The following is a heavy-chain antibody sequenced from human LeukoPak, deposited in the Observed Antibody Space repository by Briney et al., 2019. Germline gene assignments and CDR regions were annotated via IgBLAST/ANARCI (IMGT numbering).Heavy chain of an antibody. Sequence: SETLSLTCTVSGGSISSYYWSWIRQPPGKGLEWIGYIYYSGSTNYNPSLESRVTISVDTSKNQFSLKLSSVTAADTAVYYCARMVGATFDYWGQGTLVTVSS. CDR2: IYYSGST. CDR3: ARMVGATFDY. V-gene: IGHV4-59*01. D-gene: IGHD1-26*01. J-gene: IGHJ4*02. CDR1: GGSISSYY.